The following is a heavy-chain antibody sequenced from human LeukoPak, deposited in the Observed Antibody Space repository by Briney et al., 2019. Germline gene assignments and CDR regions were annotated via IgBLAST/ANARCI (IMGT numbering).Heavy chain of an antibody. CDR3: ARVGGYDARSSGWYFDY. Sequence: SETLSLTCTVSGYSISSGYYWGWIRQPPGKGLEWIGSIYHSGSTYYNPSLKSRVTISVDTSKNQFSLKLSSVTAADTAVYYCARVGGYDARSSGWYFDYWGQGTLVTVSS. D-gene: IGHD6-19*01. CDR2: IYHSGST. J-gene: IGHJ4*02. CDR1: GYSISSGYY. V-gene: IGHV4-38-2*02.